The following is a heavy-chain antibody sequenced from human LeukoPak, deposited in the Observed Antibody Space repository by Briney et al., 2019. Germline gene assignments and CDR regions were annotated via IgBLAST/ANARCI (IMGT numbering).Heavy chain of an antibody. J-gene: IGHJ4*02. CDR2: ISWNSGSI. D-gene: IGHD6-19*01. CDR3: AKGRVAGLFDY. Sequence: GRSLRLSCAASGFTFDDYAMHWVRQAPGKGLEWVSGISWNSGSIGYADSVKGRFTISGDNAKNSLYLQMNSLRAEDTALYYCAKGRVAGLFDYWGQGTLVTVSS. V-gene: IGHV3-9*01. CDR1: GFTFDDYA.